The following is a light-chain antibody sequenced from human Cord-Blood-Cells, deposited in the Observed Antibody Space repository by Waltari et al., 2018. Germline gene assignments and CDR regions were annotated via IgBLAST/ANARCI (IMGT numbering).Light chain of an antibody. CDR2: AAS. CDR3: QQANSFPPLT. J-gene: IGKJ4*01. Sequence: DIQMTQSPSSVSASVGDRVTITCRASHGISSWLAWYQQKPGKAPKLLIDAASSLQSGVPSRFSGSGSGTDFTLTISSLQPEDCATYYCQQANSFPPLTFGGGTKVEIK. CDR1: HGISSW. V-gene: IGKV1D-12*01.